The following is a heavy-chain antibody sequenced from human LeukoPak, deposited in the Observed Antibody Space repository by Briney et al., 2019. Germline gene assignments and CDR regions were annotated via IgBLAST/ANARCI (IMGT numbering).Heavy chain of an antibody. CDR3: ARDQGGVGY. CDR1: GFTFSSYA. Sequence: GGSLRLSCAASGFTFSSYAMHWVRQAPGKGLEWVAVISYDGSNKYYADSVKGRFTISRDNSKNTLYLQMNSLRAEDTAVYYCARDQGGVGYWGQGTLVTVSS. J-gene: IGHJ4*02. V-gene: IGHV3-30*04. D-gene: IGHD3-16*01. CDR2: ISYDGSNK.